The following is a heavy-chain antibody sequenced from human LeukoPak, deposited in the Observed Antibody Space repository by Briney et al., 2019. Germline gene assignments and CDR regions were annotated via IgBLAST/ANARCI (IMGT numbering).Heavy chain of an antibody. D-gene: IGHD6-13*01. CDR3: AKGRYSSSWYYFDY. CDR1: GFTFSSYA. CDR2: ISGSGGST. Sequence: GGSLRLSCAASGFTFSSYAMSWVRQAPGKGLEWVSAISGSGGSTYYAGSVKGRFTISRDNSKNTLYLQMNSLRAEDTAVYYCAKGRYSSSWYYFDYWGQGTLVTVSS. V-gene: IGHV3-23*01. J-gene: IGHJ4*02.